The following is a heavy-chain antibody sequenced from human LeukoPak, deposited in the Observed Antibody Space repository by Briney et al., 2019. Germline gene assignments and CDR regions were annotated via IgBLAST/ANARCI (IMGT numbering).Heavy chain of an antibody. J-gene: IGHJ4*02. D-gene: IGHD6-19*01. CDR1: GFTFSSYT. CDR2: ISGSGGST. Sequence: GGSLRLSCAASGFTFSSYTMSWVRQAPGKGLEWVSAISGSGGSTYYADSVKGRFTISRDNSKNTLYLQMNSLRAEDTAVYYCASDTKSYSYSSGWFDYWGQGTLVTVSS. V-gene: IGHV3-23*01. CDR3: ASDTKSYSYSSGWFDY.